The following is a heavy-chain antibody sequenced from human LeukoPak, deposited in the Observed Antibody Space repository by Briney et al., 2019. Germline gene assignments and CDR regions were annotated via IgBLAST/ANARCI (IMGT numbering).Heavy chain of an antibody. CDR2: IKQDGSEK. D-gene: IGHD3-10*01. Sequence: GGSLRLSCAASGFTFSSYWMSWVRQAPGKGLEWVANIKQDGSEKYYVDSVKGRFTISRDNAKNSLYLQMNSLRAEDTAVYYCARDELVTMVRGVINYWGQGTLVTLSS. CDR1: GFTFSSYW. J-gene: IGHJ4*02. V-gene: IGHV3-7*01. CDR3: ARDELVTMVRGVINY.